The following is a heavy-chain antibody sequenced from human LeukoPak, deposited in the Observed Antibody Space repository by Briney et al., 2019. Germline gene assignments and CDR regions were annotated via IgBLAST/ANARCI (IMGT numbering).Heavy chain of an antibody. CDR3: ARTIAVADPFDY. J-gene: IGHJ4*02. Sequence: SQTLSLTCAISGDSVSSNSVTWNWIRQSPSRGLEWLGRTYYRSTWYNDYAVSVRGRITVNPDTSKNQFSLQLNSVTPEDTAVYYCARTIAVADPFDYWGQGTLVTVSS. CDR2: TYYRSTWYN. D-gene: IGHD6-19*01. V-gene: IGHV6-1*01. CDR1: GDSVSSNSVT.